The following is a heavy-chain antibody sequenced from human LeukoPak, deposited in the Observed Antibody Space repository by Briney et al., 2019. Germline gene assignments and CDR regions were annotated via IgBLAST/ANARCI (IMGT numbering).Heavy chain of an antibody. J-gene: IGHJ4*02. CDR1: VGSISSSSYY. Sequence: SETLSLTCTVSVGSISSSSYYWGWIRQPPGKGLEWIGSIYYSGSTYYNPSLKSRVTISVDTSKNQFSLKLSSVTATDTAVYYCAREQRWLQSLDYWGQGTLVTVSS. CDR2: IYYSGST. D-gene: IGHD5-24*01. CDR3: AREQRWLQSLDY. V-gene: IGHV4-39*02.